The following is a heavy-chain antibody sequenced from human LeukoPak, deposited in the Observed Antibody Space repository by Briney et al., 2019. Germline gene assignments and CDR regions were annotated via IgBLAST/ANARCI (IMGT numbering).Heavy chain of an antibody. J-gene: IGHJ2*01. CDR3: AGYREYWDWHFDL. V-gene: IGHV4-34*01. CDR2: INHSGST. CDR1: GGSFSGYY. Sequence: SETLSLTCAVYGGSFSGYYWSWIRQPPGKGLEWIGEINHSGSTNYNPSLKSRVTISIDTSKNQFSLKLTSVTAADTAVYYCAGYREYWDWHFDLWGRGAPVTVSP. D-gene: IGHD2-8*02.